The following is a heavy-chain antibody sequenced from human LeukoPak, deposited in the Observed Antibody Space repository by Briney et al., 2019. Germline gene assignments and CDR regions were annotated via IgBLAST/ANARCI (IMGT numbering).Heavy chain of an antibody. Sequence: PSGTLSLTCGVSGGSVSSTNWWTWVRQPPGEGLEWIGEVELSGRTNYNPSLESRVTISVDTSKNQFSLKLSSVTAADTAVYYCARGGYCFDYWGQGTLVTVSS. CDR3: ARGGYCFDY. V-gene: IGHV4-4*02. CDR2: VELSGRT. CDR1: GGSVSSTNW. D-gene: IGHD2-15*01. J-gene: IGHJ4*02.